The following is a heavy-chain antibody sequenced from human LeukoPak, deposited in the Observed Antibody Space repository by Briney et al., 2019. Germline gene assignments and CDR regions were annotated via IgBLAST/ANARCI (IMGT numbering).Heavy chain of an antibody. V-gene: IGHV3-72*01. J-gene: IGHJ4*02. Sequence: PGGSLRLSCAASGFPFSAHYMAWVRQAPGKGLEWVGRTRNEANSYTTEYAASVKGRFTISRDDSKNSLYLQMNSLKTEDTAVYYCTREDGYNFYYFDYWGQGTLVTVSS. CDR2: TRNEANSYTT. CDR3: TREDGYNFYYFDY. D-gene: IGHD5-24*01. CDR1: GFPFSAHY.